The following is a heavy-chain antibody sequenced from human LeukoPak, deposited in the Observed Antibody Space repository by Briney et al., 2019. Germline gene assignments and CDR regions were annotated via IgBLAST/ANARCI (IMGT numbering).Heavy chain of an antibody. CDR3: ARRGDSYGLFDY. D-gene: IGHD5-18*01. CDR1: GGSISNSNYY. Sequence: SEALSLTCTVSGGSISNSNYYWGWIRQPPGKGLELIGHIYYRGSTYYNPSLKSRVTISVDTSKNQFSLKLSSVTAADTAVYYCARRGDSYGLFDYWGQGTLVTVSS. J-gene: IGHJ4*02. CDR2: IYYRGST. V-gene: IGHV4-39*01.